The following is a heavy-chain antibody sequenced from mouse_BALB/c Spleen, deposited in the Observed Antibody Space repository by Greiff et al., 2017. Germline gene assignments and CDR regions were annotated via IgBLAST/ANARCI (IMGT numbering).Heavy chain of an antibody. J-gene: IGHJ2*01. CDR2: ISSGGSYT. V-gene: IGHV5-6*02. Sequence: EVKLVESGGDLVKPGGSLKLSCAASGFTFSSYGMSWVRQTPDKRLEWVATISSGGSYTYYPDSVKGRFTISRDNAKNTLYLQMSSLKSEDTAMYYCADYYGDYWGQGTTLTVSS. CDR3: ADYYGDY. CDR1: GFTFSSYG.